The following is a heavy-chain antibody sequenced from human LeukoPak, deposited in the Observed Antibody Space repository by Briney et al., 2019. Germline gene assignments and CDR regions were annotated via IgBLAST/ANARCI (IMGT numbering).Heavy chain of an antibody. CDR2: ISFTSGTI. D-gene: IGHD3-10*01. V-gene: IGHV3-48*04. J-gene: IGHJ6*03. Sequence: GGSLRLSCAASGLSFSRSSINWVRQAPGKGLEWVSYISFTSGTIYYADSVKGRFTVSKDNAKNSSFLQLDVLRAEDTAVYYCARVDTKSYGSAYMDVWGSGTTVTVSS. CDR1: GLSFSRSS. CDR3: ARVDTKSYGSAYMDV.